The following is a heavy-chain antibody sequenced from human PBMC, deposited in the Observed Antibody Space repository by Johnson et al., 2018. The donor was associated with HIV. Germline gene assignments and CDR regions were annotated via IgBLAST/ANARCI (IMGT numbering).Heavy chain of an antibody. J-gene: IGHJ3*02. Sequence: VQLVESGGNLVQPGGSLRLSCAASGFTFNTFTMNWVRQAPGKGLEWVSTISGSGGSTYYADSVKGRLTISRDNAKNTLYLQMNSLRAEVTAVYYCARLSLRGSYGYKFGVGHDGSDIWGQGTLVTVSS. V-gene: IGHV3-23*04. CDR2: ISGSGGST. CDR3: ARLSLRGSYGYKFGVGHDGSDI. CDR1: GFTFNTFT. D-gene: IGHD3-16*01.